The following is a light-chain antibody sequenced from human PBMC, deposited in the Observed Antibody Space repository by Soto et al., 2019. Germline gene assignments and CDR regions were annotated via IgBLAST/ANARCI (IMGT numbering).Light chain of an antibody. J-gene: IGKJ4*01. CDR2: AAS. CDR1: QGISSF. Sequence: DIQLTQSPSFLSASVGDRVTLTCRASQGISSFLAWYQQKPGKAPKLLIYAASTLQSGVPSRFSGSGYGTEFNLTISSLQPEDFATYYCQQLNSYPLTFGGGTKVEIK. CDR3: QQLNSYPLT. V-gene: IGKV1-9*01.